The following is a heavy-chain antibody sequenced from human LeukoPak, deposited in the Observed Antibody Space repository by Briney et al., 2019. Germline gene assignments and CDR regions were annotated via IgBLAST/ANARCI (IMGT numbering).Heavy chain of an antibody. CDR2: ISNDGSNK. CDR1: GFTFSDYY. J-gene: IGHJ4*02. V-gene: IGHV3-30*18. Sequence: GGSLRLSCAASGFTFSDYYMSWIRQAPGKGLEWVAVISNDGSNKNYADSVKGRFAISRDNSKNTLYLQMNSLRAEDTAVYYCAKKVSGTDYEPPDNWGQGTLVTVSS. D-gene: IGHD3-10*01. CDR3: AKKVSGTDYEPPDN.